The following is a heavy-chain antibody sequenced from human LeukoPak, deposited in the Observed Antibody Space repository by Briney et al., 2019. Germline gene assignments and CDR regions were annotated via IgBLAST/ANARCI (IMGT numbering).Heavy chain of an antibody. CDR3: TRGSTYSIY. J-gene: IGHJ4*02. Sequence: GGSLRLSCAASGFTFDDDWMTSVRQAPGKWLESLANIKQDGSVKYYVDSVKGRFTISRDNAKNSLYLQMNSLRAEDTAVYYCTRGSTYSIYWGQGTLVTVSS. D-gene: IGHD2-21*01. CDR1: GFTFDDDW. V-gene: IGHV3-7*04. CDR2: IKQDGSVK.